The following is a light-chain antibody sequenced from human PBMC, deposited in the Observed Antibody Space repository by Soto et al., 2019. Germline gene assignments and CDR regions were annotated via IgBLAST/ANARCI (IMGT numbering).Light chain of an antibody. CDR1: QGVCNY. V-gene: IGKV1-27*01. CDR3: QKYNSAPPCT. J-gene: IGKJ1*01. CDR2: SAS. Sequence: DIQMTQSPSSLSASVGDRVTLTGRASQGVCNYLAWYEQKPGKVPKLLIYSASTVQTGVPYPFSGSGSVTDFSLTIRGLQPEDCATYYGQKYNSAPPCTCGQGTKVEIK.